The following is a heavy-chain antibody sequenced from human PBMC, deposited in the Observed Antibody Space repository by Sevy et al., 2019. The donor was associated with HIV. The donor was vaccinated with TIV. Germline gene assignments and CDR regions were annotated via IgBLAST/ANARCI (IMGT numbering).Heavy chain of an antibody. CDR1: GFTFSSYE. J-gene: IGHJ6*02. Sequence: GGSLRLSCEASGFTFSSYEMNWVRQAPGKGLEWVSYISSSSNYINYADSVKGRFTISRENAKNSLYLEMNTLRAEDTAVYYCARVVAYCSGGTCFPGYYYGMDVWGQGTTVTVSS. V-gene: IGHV3-21*05. D-gene: IGHD2-15*01. CDR3: ARVVAYCSGGTCFPGYYYGMDV. CDR2: ISSSSNYI.